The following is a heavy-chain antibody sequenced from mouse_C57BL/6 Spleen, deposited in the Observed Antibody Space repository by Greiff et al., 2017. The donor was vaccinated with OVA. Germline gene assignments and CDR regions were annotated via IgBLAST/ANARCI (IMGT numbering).Heavy chain of an antibody. CDR1: GFTFSDYG. CDR3: ANYGSSFWFAY. J-gene: IGHJ3*01. CDR2: ISSGSSTI. Sequence: EVMLMESGGGLVKPGGSLKLSCAASGFTFSDYGMHWVRQAPEKGLEWVAYISSGSSTIYYADPVKGRFTISRDNAKNTLFLQMTSLRSEDTAMYYCANYGSSFWFAYWGQGTLVTVSA. D-gene: IGHD1-1*01. V-gene: IGHV5-17*01.